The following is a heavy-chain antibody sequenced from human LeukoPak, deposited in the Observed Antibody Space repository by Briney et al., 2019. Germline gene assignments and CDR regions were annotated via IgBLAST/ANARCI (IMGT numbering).Heavy chain of an antibody. J-gene: IGHJ5*02. CDR1: GGSISSSSYY. CDR2: IYYSGST. CDR3: ARPLTTLGGCNWFDP. V-gene: IGHV4-39*01. D-gene: IGHD4-11*01. Sequence: SETLSLTCTVSGGSISSSSYYWGWIRQPPGKGLEWIGSIYYSGSTYYNPSLKSRVTISVDTSKNQFSLKLSSVTAADTAVYYCARPLTTLGGCNWFDPWGQGTLVTVSS.